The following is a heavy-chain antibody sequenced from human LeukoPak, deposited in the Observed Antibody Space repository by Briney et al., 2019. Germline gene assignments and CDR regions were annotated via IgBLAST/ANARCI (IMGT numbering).Heavy chain of an antibody. V-gene: IGHV3-30*18. CDR2: ISYDGSNK. CDR1: GFTFSSYG. J-gene: IGHJ4*02. D-gene: IGHD6-19*01. CDR3: AKDLPGIAVAGLFDY. Sequence: GGSLRLSCAASGFTFSSYGMHWDRQAPGKGLEWVAVISYDGSNKYYADSVKGRFTISRDNSKNTLYLQMNSLRAEDTAVYYCAKDLPGIAVAGLFDYWGQGTLVTVSS.